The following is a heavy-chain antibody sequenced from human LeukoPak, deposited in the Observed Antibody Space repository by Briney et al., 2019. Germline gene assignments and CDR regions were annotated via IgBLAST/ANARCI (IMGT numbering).Heavy chain of an antibody. CDR1: GFTFSSYA. CDR2: ISYDGSNK. CDR3: ASQIARDY. Sequence: GGSLRLSCAASGFTFSSYAMHWVRQAPGKGLEWVAVISYDGSNKYYADSVKGRFTISRDNSKNTLYLQMNSLRAEDTAVYYCASQIARDYWGQGTLVTASS. D-gene: IGHD6-6*01. J-gene: IGHJ4*02. V-gene: IGHV3-30-3*01.